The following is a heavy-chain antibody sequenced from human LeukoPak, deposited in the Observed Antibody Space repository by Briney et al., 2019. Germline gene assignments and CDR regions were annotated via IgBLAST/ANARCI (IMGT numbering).Heavy chain of an antibody. J-gene: IGHJ4*02. CDR1: GFTFSNFR. CDR2: ISSTGSTI. D-gene: IGHD2-2*01. CDR3: ARETDSTLFDY. Sequence: PGGSLRLSCATSGFTFSNFRMNWVRQAPGKGLEWVSYISSTGSTIYYADSVKGRFTISRDNAKNSLYLQMNSLRAEDTAVYYCARETDSTLFDYWGQGTLVTVSS. V-gene: IGHV3-48*04.